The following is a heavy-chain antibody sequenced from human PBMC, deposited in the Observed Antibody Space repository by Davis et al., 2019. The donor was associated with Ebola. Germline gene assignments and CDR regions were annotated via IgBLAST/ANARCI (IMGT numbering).Heavy chain of an antibody. Sequence: ASVKVSCKASGYTFTNYGITWVRQAPGQGLEWMGRINPNSGGTNYAQKFQGRVTMTRDTSISTAYMELSRLRSDDTAVYYCARSIAAPNWFDPWGQGTLVTVSS. D-gene: IGHD6-6*01. CDR1: GYTFTNYG. J-gene: IGHJ5*02. CDR2: INPNSGGT. CDR3: ARSIAAPNWFDP. V-gene: IGHV1-2*06.